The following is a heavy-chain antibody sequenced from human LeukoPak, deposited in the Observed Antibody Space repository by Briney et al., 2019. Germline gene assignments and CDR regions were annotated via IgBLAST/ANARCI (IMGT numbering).Heavy chain of an antibody. Sequence: PGGSLRLSCAASGFTINNYDIHWVRQAPGKGLEWVANIKQDGSEKYYVDSVKGRFTISRDNAKNSLYLQMNSLRAEDTAVYYCARDRKAPGNFDYWGQGTLVTVSS. V-gene: IGHV3-7*01. CDR1: GFTINNYD. J-gene: IGHJ4*02. CDR3: ARDRKAPGNFDY. D-gene: IGHD1-14*01. CDR2: IKQDGSEK.